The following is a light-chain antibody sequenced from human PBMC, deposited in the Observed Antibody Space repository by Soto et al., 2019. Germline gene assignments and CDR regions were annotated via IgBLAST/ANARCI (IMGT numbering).Light chain of an antibody. J-gene: IGKJ3*01. Sequence: EIVLTQSPATLSLSPGERTTLSCRASQSISSYLAWYQQKPDQAPPLLIYDASNKSTGIPARFSGSGSGTDFTLTISSLEPEDFAVYYCHQRSSWPFTFGPGTKVDIK. CDR2: DAS. CDR1: QSISSY. CDR3: HQRSSWPFT. V-gene: IGKV3-11*01.